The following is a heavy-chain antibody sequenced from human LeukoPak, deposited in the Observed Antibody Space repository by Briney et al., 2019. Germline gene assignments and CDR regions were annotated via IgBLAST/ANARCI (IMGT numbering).Heavy chain of an antibody. Sequence: GGSLRLSCAASGFTFSNAWMSWVRQAPGKGLEWVGRIKSKTDGGTTDYAAPVKGRFTISRDDSKNTLYLQMNSLKTEDTAVYYCTTGAQQLVLRVDYWGQGTLVTVSS. D-gene: IGHD6-13*01. J-gene: IGHJ4*02. V-gene: IGHV3-15*01. CDR3: TTGAQQLVLRVDY. CDR1: GFTFSNAW. CDR2: IKSKTDGGTT.